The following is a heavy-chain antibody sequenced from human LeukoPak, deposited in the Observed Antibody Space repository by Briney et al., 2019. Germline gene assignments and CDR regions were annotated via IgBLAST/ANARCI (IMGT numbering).Heavy chain of an antibody. CDR1: GGSISSGDYY. CDR3: ARDATGLYAFDI. D-gene: IGHD2-15*01. V-gene: IGHV4-30-4*08. Sequence: KPSETLSLTCTVSGGSISSGDYYWSWIRQPPGKGLEWIGYIYYSGSTYYNPSLKSRVTISVDMSKNQFSPKLSSVTAADTAVYYCARDATGLYAFDIWGQGTMVTVSS. CDR2: IYYSGST. J-gene: IGHJ3*02.